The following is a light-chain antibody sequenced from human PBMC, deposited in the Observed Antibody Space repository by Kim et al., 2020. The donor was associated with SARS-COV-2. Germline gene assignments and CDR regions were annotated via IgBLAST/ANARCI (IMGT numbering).Light chain of an antibody. CDR1: QSIGTN. V-gene: IGKV3-15*01. CDR3: QQHNNWPHT. J-gene: IGKJ1*01. CDR2: GAS. Sequence: EIVMTQSPATLSVSPGERATLSCRASQSIGTNLAWYQHKPGQAPRLLLYGASTRATGFPARFSGSGSGTEFTLTISSLQSEDFAVYYCQQHNNWPHTFGQGTKVDIK.